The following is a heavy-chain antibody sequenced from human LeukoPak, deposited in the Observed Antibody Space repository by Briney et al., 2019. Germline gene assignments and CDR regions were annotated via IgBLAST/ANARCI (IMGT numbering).Heavy chain of an antibody. CDR2: ISYDGTNK. V-gene: IGHV3-30*18. CDR3: AKDLNYDFWSGLGN. Sequence: GGSLRLSCAVSGFTCSSYGMLWVRQAPGKGLEWMAVISYDGTNKYYADPVKGRFTISRDNSKNTLYLQMNSLRAEDTAVYYCAKDLNYDFWSGLGNWGQGTLVTVSS. J-gene: IGHJ4*02. CDR1: GFTCSSYG. D-gene: IGHD3-3*01.